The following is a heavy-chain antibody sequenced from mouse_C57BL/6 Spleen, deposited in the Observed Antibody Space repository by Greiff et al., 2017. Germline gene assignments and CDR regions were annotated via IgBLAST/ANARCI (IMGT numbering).Heavy chain of an antibody. CDR3: ARVPYDYDWYFDV. V-gene: IGHV5-16*01. CDR1: GFTFSDYY. Sequence: VESEGGLVQPGSSMKLSCTASGFTFSDYYMAWVRQVPEKGLEWVANINYDGSSTYYLDSLKSRFIISRDNAKNILYLQMSSLKSEDTATYYCARVPYDYDWYFDVWGTGTTVTVSS. J-gene: IGHJ1*03. D-gene: IGHD2-4*01. CDR2: INYDGSST.